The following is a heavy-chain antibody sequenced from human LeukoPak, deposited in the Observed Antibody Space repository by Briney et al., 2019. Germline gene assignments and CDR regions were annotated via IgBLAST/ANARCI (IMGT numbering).Heavy chain of an antibody. CDR2: IYSGGTT. CDR1: GFTVTSNY. V-gene: IGHV3-66*01. D-gene: IGHD4-17*01. J-gene: IGHJ4*02. Sequence: PGGSLRLSCVVSGFTVTSNYMSWVCQAPGQGLERVSVIYSGGTTNYADSVKGRFTVYRDNSKNTLYLQMNSLRAEDTAVYYCASKLTSGYWGQGTLVTVSS. CDR3: ASKLTSGY.